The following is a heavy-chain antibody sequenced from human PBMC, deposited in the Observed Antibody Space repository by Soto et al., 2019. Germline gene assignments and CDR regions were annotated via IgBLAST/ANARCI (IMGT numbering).Heavy chain of an antibody. CDR3: ARAPNICTVKYYFYY. CDR1: GGTFSSSS. Sequence: QVQLVQSGAEVKKPGSSVKVSCKASGGTFSSSSINWVRQAPGQGLEWMGGILPIFGTANHEKKFQGRVTITAEETANTVFMELSSLRSEDTAVYYCARAPNICTVKYYFYYWGQGTLVTVSS. J-gene: IGHJ4*02. V-gene: IGHV1-69*01. D-gene: IGHD2-8*02. CDR2: ILPIFGTA.